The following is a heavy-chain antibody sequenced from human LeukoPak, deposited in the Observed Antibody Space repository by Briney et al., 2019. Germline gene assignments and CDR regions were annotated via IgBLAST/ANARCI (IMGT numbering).Heavy chain of an antibody. J-gene: IGHJ5*02. CDR3: ARDSGYSSSWYNWFDP. D-gene: IGHD6-13*01. V-gene: IGHV4-39*07. CDR1: GASIRNYNNY. Sequence: PSETLSLTCIVSGASIRNYNNYWGWIRQPPGKGLEWIGSVFYTGSTYYNPSLKSRVSISLDTSKNQFSLNLSSVAAADTAVYFCARDSGYSSSWYNWFDPWGQGTLVTVSS. CDR2: VFYTGST.